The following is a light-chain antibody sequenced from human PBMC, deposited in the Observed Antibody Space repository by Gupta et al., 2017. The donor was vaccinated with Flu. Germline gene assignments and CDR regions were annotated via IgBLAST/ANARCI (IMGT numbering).Light chain of an antibody. V-gene: IGLV7-43*01. CDR1: TGAFTDNYY. CDR3: LLYYGGQGV. CDR2: STR. Sequence: QTVVIQEPSLTVSPGGTVALTCAYSTGAFTDNYYPSWFQPKPGQSPRALINSTRTKHSWTPARFSGSLRGGKAALTRSGVRPEDEGDYYCLLYYGGQGVFGGGTKLTVL. J-gene: IGLJ3*02.